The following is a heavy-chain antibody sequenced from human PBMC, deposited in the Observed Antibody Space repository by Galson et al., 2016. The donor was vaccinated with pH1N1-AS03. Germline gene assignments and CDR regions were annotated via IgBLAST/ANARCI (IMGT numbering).Heavy chain of an antibody. V-gene: IGHV3-23*01. D-gene: IGHD5/OR15-5a*01. CDR1: GFTFSSFV. CDR3: AKDLRSKIKVSGFDY. CDR2: ITGSGGTT. Sequence: SLRLSCAASGFTFSSFVMSWVRQAPGKGLAWVAAITGSGGTTYYGDSVKGRFTVSRDNSNNTLYLELNSLRAGDTAIYYCAKDLRSKIKVSGFDYWGQGALVTVSS. J-gene: IGHJ4*02.